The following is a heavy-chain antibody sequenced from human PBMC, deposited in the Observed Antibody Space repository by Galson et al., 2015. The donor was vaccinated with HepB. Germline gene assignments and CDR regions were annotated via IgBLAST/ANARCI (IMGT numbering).Heavy chain of an antibody. D-gene: IGHD2-15*01. CDR3: AKSPNRRGYCSGGSCHNENYFDY. CDR2: ISYDGSNK. V-gene: IGHV3-30*18. Sequence: SLRLSCAASGFTFSSYGMHWVRQAPGKGLEWVAVISYDGSNKYYADSVKGRFTISRDNSKNTLYLQMNSLRAEDTAVYYCAKSPNRRGYCSGGSCHNENYFDYWGQGTLVTVSS. J-gene: IGHJ4*02. CDR1: GFTFSSYG.